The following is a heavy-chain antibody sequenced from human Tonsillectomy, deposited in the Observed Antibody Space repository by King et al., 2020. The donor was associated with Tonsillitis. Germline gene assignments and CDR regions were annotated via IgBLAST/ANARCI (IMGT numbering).Heavy chain of an antibody. V-gene: IGHV5-51*01. CDR1: GYSFTSYW. J-gene: IGHJ3*02. CDR3: ARHLTSGIAAAGRVDGFDS. CDR2: IYPGDSDT. D-gene: IGHD6-13*01. Sequence: QLVQSGAEVKKPGESLKISCKGSGYSFTSYWIGWVRQMPGKGLEWMGIIYPGDSDTRYNPSFQGQVTIAADKSISTAYLQWSSLKASDNATYYCARHLTSGIAAAGRVDGFDSWGEGTMVTVSS.